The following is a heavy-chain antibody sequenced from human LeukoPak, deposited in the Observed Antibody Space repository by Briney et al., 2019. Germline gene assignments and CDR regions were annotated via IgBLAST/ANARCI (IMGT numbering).Heavy chain of an antibody. Sequence: GGSLRLSCAASGFTFDDYAMHWVRQAPGKGLEWVSLISGDGGSTYYADSVKGRFTISRDNSKNTLYLQMNSLRAEDTAVYYCAHPRVAEPDWGQGTLVTVSS. D-gene: IGHD2-15*01. J-gene: IGHJ4*02. V-gene: IGHV3-43*02. CDR2: ISGDGGST. CDR1: GFTFDDYA. CDR3: AHPRVAEPD.